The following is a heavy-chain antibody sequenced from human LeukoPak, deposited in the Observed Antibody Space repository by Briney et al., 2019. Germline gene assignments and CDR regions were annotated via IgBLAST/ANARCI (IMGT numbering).Heavy chain of an antibody. J-gene: IGHJ4*02. V-gene: IGHV3-23*01. CDR1: GFTFSSYA. D-gene: IGHD3-10*01. Sequence: GGSLRLSCAASGFTFSSYAMSWVRQAPGKGLEWVSAISGSGGSTYYADSVKGRFTISRDNSKNTLYLQMNSLRAEDTAVYYCAKVLSVYYGSGSYYKSLPDYWGQGTLVTVSS. CDR3: AKVLSVYYGSGSYYKSLPDY. CDR2: ISGSGGST.